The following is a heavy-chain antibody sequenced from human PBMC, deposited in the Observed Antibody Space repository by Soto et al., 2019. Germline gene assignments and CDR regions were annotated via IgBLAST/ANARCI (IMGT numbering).Heavy chain of an antibody. J-gene: IGHJ4*02. CDR1: GGSICSYY. CDR3: ARGLRAQTYDFWSGYYFPN. D-gene: IGHD3-3*01. CDR2: IYYSGST. V-gene: IGHV4-59*01. Sequence: SESLSLTCTVSGGSICSYYWSWIRQPPGKGLEWIGYIYYSGSTNYNPSLKSRVTISVDTSKNQFSLKLSSVTAADTAVYYCARGLRAQTYDFWSGYYFPNWGQGTLVTVSS.